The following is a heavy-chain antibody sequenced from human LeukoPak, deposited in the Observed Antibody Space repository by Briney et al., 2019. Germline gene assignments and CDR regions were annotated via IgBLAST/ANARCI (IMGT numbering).Heavy chain of an antibody. CDR2: ISGSGGST. Sequence: GGSLRLSCAASGFSFSSYAMSWVRQAPGKGLEWVSGISGSGGSTYYADSVKGRFTISRDNSKNPLYVQMNSLRAEDTAVYYCAKARGFCSGGSCYNPFDPWGQGTLVTVSS. V-gene: IGHV3-23*01. CDR3: AKARGFCSGGSCYNPFDP. D-gene: IGHD2-15*01. J-gene: IGHJ5*02. CDR1: GFSFSSYA.